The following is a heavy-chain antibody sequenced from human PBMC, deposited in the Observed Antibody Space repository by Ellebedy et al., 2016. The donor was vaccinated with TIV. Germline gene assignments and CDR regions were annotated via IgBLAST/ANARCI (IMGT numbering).Heavy chain of an antibody. CDR1: GFNLSDYH. Sequence: GESLKISCAASGFNLSDYHMSWIRQAPGKGLEWIAYISTSGNTIYHADSVKGRFTISRDNAKKSLFLQLNSLGVDDTAVYYCARDPLYSSTWLYWFDYWGQGTLVTVSS. CDR3: ARDPLYSSTWLYWFDY. CDR2: ISTSGNTI. V-gene: IGHV3-11*01. D-gene: IGHD6-13*01. J-gene: IGHJ4*02.